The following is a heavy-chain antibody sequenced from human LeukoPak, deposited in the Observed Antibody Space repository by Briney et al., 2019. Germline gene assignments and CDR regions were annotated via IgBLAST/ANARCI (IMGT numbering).Heavy chain of an antibody. CDR1: GYTFINYY. D-gene: IGHD3-10*01. CDR3: ARVGVRGVITYYFDY. V-gene: IGHV1-2*02. CDR2: INPNSGGT. J-gene: IGHJ4*02. Sequence: GASVKVSCKASGYTFINYYMHWVRQAPGQGLEWMGWINPNSGGTNYAQKFQGRVTMTRDTSISTAYMELSRLRSDDTAVYYCARVGVRGVITYYFDYWGQGTLVTVSS.